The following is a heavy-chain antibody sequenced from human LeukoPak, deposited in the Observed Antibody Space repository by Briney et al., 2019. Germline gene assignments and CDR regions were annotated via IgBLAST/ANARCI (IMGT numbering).Heavy chain of an antibody. CDR3: ARRAYYYYMDV. V-gene: IGHV4-4*09. CDR1: GGSISSYY. Sequence: SETLSLTCTVSGGSISSYYWSWIRQPPEKVLEWIGYIYTSGSTNYNPSLKSRVTISVDTSKNQFSLKLSSVTAADTAVYYCARRAYYYYMDVWGKGTTVTVSS. CDR2: IYTSGST. J-gene: IGHJ6*03.